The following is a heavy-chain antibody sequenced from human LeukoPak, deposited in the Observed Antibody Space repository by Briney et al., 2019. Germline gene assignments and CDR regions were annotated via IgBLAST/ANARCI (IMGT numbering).Heavy chain of an antibody. J-gene: IGHJ4*02. CDR2: IWSDGSNK. CDR3: VRNPTGEAIY. Sequence: GGSLRLSCAVSGFTFSSYGMHWVRQTPGKGLEWVAVIWSDGSNKYYADSVKGRFTISRDNSKDILYLQMNSLRAEDTAVYYCVRNPTGEAIYWGQGTLVTVSS. V-gene: IGHV3-33*03. CDR1: GFTFSSYG.